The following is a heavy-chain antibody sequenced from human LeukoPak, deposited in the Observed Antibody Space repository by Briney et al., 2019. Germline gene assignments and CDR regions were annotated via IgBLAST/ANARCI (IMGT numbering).Heavy chain of an antibody. CDR2: ISGSDYST. V-gene: IGHV3-23*01. CDR3: AKGRGSGSYDAFDI. D-gene: IGHD3-10*01. CDR1: GFTFSSYS. Sequence: GGSLRLSCAASGFTFSSYSMNWVRQAPGKGLEWVSGISGSDYSTYYADSVKGRFTVSRDNSKNTLYLQMNTLRAEDTAVYYCAKGRGSGSYDAFDIWGQGTMVTVSS. J-gene: IGHJ3*02.